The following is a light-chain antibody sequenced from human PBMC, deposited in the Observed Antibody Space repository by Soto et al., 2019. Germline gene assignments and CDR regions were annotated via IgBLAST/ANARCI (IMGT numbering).Light chain of an antibody. CDR3: QQYGTSPPT. Sequence: EMVLTQSPGTLSLSPGERATLSCRASQSVSTRYVAWYQQKLGQAPRLLIYGASSRATGVPDRFSGSGSGTDFTLTVNRLEPEDFAVFYCQQYGTSPPTFGQGTKLEFK. CDR1: QSVSTRY. CDR2: GAS. J-gene: IGKJ2*01. V-gene: IGKV3-20*01.